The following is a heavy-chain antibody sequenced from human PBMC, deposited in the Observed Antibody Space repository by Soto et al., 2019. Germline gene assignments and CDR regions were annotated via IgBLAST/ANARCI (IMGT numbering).Heavy chain of an antibody. CDR1: GYTFTSYD. J-gene: IGHJ5*02. CDR3: ARSPPRVERNNYAGGWFDP. V-gene: IGHV1-8*01. Sequence: QVQLVQSGAEVKKPGASVKVSCKASGYTFTSYDINWVRQATGQGLEWMGWMNPNSGNTGYPQKFQGRVTMTRNTSISTAYMERSSLRCEDTAVYYCARSPPRVERNNYAGGWFDPWGQGTLVTVSP. CDR2: MNPNSGNT. D-gene: IGHD4-4*01.